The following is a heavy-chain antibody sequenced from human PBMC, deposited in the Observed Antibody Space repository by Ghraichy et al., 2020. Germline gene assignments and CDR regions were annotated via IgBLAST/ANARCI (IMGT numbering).Heavy chain of an antibody. CDR2: ISSSSSTI. D-gene: IGHD4-17*01. Sequence: LSLTCAASGFTFSSYSMNWVRQAPGKGLEWVSYISSSSSTIYYADSVKGRFTISRDNAKNSLYLQMNSLRDEDTAVYYCASATDYGDYDDYWGQGTLVTVSS. V-gene: IGHV3-48*02. J-gene: IGHJ4*02. CDR1: GFTFSSYS. CDR3: ASATDYGDYDDY.